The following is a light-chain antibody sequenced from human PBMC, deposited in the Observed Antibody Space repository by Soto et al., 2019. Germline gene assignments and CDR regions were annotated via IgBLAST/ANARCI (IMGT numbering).Light chain of an antibody. Sequence: QSALTQPASVSGSPGQSITISCTGTSTDVGSYNLVSWYQQHPGKAPKFMLYEVSKRPSGVSNRFSGSKSGNTASLTISGLQADDEADYYCCSYAGSRTYVFGTGTQLTVL. V-gene: IGLV2-23*02. J-gene: IGLJ1*01. CDR3: CSYAGSRTYV. CDR1: STDVGSYNL. CDR2: EVS.